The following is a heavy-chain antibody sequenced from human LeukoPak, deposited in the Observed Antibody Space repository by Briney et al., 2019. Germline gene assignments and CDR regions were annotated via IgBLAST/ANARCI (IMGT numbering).Heavy chain of an antibody. Sequence: ASVKVSCKASGYAFISYYVHWVRQAPGQGLEWMGIISPGSGSTTYAQKFEGRVTITRDTSASTAYMELSSLTSEDTAVYYCARDAGRDSSGYWGYWGQGTLVTVSS. CDR3: ARDAGRDSSGYWGY. CDR1: GYAFISYY. J-gene: IGHJ4*02. CDR2: ISPGSGST. V-gene: IGHV1-46*01. D-gene: IGHD3-22*01.